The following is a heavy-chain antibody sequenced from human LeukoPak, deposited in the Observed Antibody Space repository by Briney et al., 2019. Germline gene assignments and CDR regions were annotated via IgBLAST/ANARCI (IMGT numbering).Heavy chain of an antibody. CDR3: ARVARYSSSWYWFDP. CDR2: IYYSGST. Sequence: SETLSLTCTVSGGSISSGDYYWSRIRQHPGKGLEWIGYIYYSGSTYYNPSLKSRVTISVDTPKNQFSLNLSSVAAADTAVYYCARVARYSSSWYWFDPWGQGILVTVSS. CDR1: GGSISSGDYY. V-gene: IGHV4-31*03. D-gene: IGHD6-13*01. J-gene: IGHJ5*02.